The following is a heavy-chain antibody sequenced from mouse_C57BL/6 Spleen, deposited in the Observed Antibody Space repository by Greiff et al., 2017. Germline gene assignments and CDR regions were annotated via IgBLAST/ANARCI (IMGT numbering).Heavy chain of an antibody. V-gene: IGHV1-63*01. J-gene: IGHJ4*01. CDR2: IYPGGGYT. CDR1: GYTFTNYW. Sequence: QVQLQQSGAELVRPGTSVKMSCKASGYTFTNYWIGWAKQRPGNGLEWIGDIYPGGGYTNYNEKFKGKATLTADKPSSTAYMQFSSLTSEDSAIYYCARGGETYAMDYWGQGTSVTVSS. CDR3: ARGGETYAMDY.